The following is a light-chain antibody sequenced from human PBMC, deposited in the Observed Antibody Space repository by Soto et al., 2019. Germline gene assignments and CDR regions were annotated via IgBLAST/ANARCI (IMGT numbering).Light chain of an antibody. V-gene: IGLV3-21*04. J-gene: IGLJ2*01. CDR2: YDS. Sequence: SCERTQPPSVSVAPGKTARITCGGNNIGSKSVHWYQQKPGQAPVLVIYYDSDRPSGIPERFSGSNSGNTATLTISRVEAGDEADYYCQVWDSSSDHVVFGGGTKLTVL. CDR1: NIGSKS. CDR3: QVWDSSSDHVV.